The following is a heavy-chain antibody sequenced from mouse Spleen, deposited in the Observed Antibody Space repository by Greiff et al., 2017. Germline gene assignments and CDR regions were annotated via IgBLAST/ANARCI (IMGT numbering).Heavy chain of an antibody. Sequence: EVHLVESGGGLVQPGGSLKLSCAASGFTFSDYYMYWVRQTPEKRLEWVAYISNGGGSTYYPDTVKGRFTISRDNAKNTLYLQMSRLKSEDTAMYYCARQRDYYGSSYYFDYWGQGTTLTVSS. J-gene: IGHJ2*01. CDR2: ISNGGGST. CDR1: GFTFSDYY. D-gene: IGHD1-1*01. CDR3: ARQRDYYGSSYYFDY. V-gene: IGHV5-12*01.